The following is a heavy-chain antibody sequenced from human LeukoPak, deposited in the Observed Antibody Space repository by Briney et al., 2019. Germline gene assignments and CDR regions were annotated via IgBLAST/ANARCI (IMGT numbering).Heavy chain of an antibody. J-gene: IGHJ4*02. Sequence: GGSLRLSCAASGFTVSSNYMNWVRQAPGKGLEWVSVMYAGGSTYYADSVKGRFTISRDNSKNTLYLQMNSLRADDTAVYYCARGCSSTSCSDTPYYFDYWGQGTLVTVSS. CDR1: GFTVSSNY. CDR3: ARGCSSTSCSDTPYYFDY. V-gene: IGHV3-66*01. D-gene: IGHD2-2*01. CDR2: MYAGGST.